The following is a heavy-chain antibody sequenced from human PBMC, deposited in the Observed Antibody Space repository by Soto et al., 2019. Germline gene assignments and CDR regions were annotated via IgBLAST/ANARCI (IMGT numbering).Heavy chain of an antibody. D-gene: IGHD3-10*01. V-gene: IGHV4-4*02. CDR1: SDSISNDRW. CDR3: ARGGSGTSTNWFDP. CDR2: IYHSGST. J-gene: IGHJ5*02. Sequence: SETLSLTCAVSSDSISNDRWWSWVRQPPGKGLEWIGEIYHSGSTNYNPSLESRVTISVDKSQNQFSLKLSSVTAADTAVYYCARGGSGTSTNWFDPWGQGTLVTVSS.